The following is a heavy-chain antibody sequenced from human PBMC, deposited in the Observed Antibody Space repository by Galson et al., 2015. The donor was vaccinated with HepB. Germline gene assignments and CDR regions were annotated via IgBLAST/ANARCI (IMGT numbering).Heavy chain of an antibody. CDR1: GFTFSNYG. CDR2: IWYDGSNE. V-gene: IGHV3-33*01. D-gene: IGHD3-3*01. Sequence: SLRLSCAASGFTFSNYGMHWVRQAPGKGLEWVAVIWYDGSNEYYVDSVKGRFTISRDNSKNTLYLQMNNLRAEDTAVYYCAGNAYNIWSGYHDYYMDVWGKGTTVTVSS. J-gene: IGHJ6*03. CDR3: AGNAYNIWSGYHDYYMDV.